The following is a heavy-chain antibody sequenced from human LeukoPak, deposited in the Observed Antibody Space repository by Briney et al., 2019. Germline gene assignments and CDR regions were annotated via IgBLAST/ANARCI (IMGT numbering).Heavy chain of an antibody. CDR3: ARGAWIQGPHDY. CDR1: GYTFTGYY. J-gene: IGHJ4*02. V-gene: IGHV1-2*02. D-gene: IGHD5-18*01. Sequence: ASVKVSCKASGYTFTGYYMHWVRQAPGQGLEWMGWINPNSGGTNYAQKFQGRVTMTRDTSSSTAYMELSRLRSDDTAVYYCARGAWIQGPHDYWGQGTLVTVSS. CDR2: INPNSGGT.